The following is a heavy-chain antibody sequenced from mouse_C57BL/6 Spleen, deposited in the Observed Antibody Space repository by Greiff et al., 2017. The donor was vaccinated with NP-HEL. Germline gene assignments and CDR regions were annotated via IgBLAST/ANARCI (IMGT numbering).Heavy chain of an antibody. CDR3: ARRGLYGSSQYYFDY. CDR1: GYTFTSYG. J-gene: IGHJ2*01. V-gene: IGHV1-81*01. CDR2: IYPRSGNT. Sequence: QVQLKESGAELARPGASVKLSCKASGYTFTSYGITWVKQRTGQGLEWIGEIYPRSGNTYYNEKFKGKATLTADKSSSTAYMELRSLTSVDSAVYFCARRGLYGSSQYYFDYWGQGTTLTVSS. D-gene: IGHD1-1*01.